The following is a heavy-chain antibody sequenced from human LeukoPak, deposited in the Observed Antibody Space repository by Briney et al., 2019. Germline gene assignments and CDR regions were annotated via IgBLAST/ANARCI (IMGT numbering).Heavy chain of an antibody. D-gene: IGHD5-18*01. J-gene: IGHJ4*02. CDR3: ARDPDGYRQGHHLDY. CDR1: GFTFSTYS. V-gene: IGHV3-21*01. Sequence: GGSLRLSCAASGFTFSTYSMNWVRQAPGKGLEWVSSISSSSSYIYYADSVKGRFTISRDNSKNTLYLQMNSLKAEDTAVYYCARDPDGYRQGHHLDYWGQGTLVTVSS. CDR2: ISSSSSYI.